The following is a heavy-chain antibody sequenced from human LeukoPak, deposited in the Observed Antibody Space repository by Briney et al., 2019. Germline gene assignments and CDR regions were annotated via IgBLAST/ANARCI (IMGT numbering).Heavy chain of an antibody. V-gene: IGHV4-38-2*02. CDR2: VYHVGTT. D-gene: IGHD4-23*01. J-gene: IGHJ3*02. CDR1: GYSISSGYF. CDR3: ARDDYGGNGGVFDI. Sequence: PSETLSLTCTVSGYSISSGYFWGWIRQPPGKGLEWIGVYHVGTTDYNPSLKSRVTISVDRSKNQMSLKLSSVTAADTAVYYCARDDYGGNGGVFDIWGQGTIVTVSS.